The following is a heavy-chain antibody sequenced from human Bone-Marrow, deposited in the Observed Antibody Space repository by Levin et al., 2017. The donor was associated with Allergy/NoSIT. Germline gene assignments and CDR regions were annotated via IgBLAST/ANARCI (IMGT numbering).Heavy chain of an antibody. Sequence: GGSLRLSCTASGFTFSSYAMSWVRQAPGKGLEWVSGINHSGGTKYYAASVKGRFTISRDNSKSTLSLQMNSLRAEDTALYYCAKGPSIQYFDDWGQGTLVAVSS. D-gene: IGHD2-2*02. CDR2: INHSGGTK. CDR1: GFTFSSYA. CDR3: AKGPSIQYFDD. J-gene: IGHJ4*02. V-gene: IGHV3-23*01.